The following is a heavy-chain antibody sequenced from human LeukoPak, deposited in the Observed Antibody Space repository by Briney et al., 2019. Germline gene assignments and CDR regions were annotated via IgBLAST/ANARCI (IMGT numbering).Heavy chain of an antibody. D-gene: IGHD3-22*01. CDR1: GFTFSSYS. CDR3: ARGGYYYDSSGYYYALGY. Sequence: GGSLRLSCAASGFTFSSYSMNWVRQAPGKGLEWVSYISLITRTIYYADSVKGRFTISRDNAKNSLYLQMNSLRAEDTAVYYCARGGYYYDSSGYYYALGYWGQGTLVTVSS. CDR2: ISLITRTI. J-gene: IGHJ4*02. V-gene: IGHV3-48*01.